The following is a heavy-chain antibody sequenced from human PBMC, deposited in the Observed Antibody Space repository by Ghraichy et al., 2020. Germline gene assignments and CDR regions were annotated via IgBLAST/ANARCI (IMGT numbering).Heavy chain of an antibody. J-gene: IGHJ6*02. CDR1: GGSFSGYY. V-gene: IGHV4-34*01. D-gene: IGHD2-2*01. CDR2: INHSGST. Sequence: SETLSLTCAVYGGSFSGYYWSLIRQPPGKGLEWIGEINHSGSTNYNPSLKSRVTISIDTSKNQFSLKLSSVTAADTAVYYSARMGVVPAALYYGMDVWGQGTTVTVSS. CDR3: ARMGVVPAALYYGMDV.